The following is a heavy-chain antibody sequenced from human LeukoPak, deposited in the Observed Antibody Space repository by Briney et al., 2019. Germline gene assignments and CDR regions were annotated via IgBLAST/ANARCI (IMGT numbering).Heavy chain of an antibody. J-gene: IGHJ4*02. Sequence: SETLSLTCTVSGGSISSYYWSWIRQPPGKGLEWIGYIHYSGSTNYNPSLKSRVTISVDTSKNQFSLKLSSVTAADTAVYYCAREREMATGYFDYWGQGTLVSVSS. CDR3: AREREMATGYFDY. CDR2: IHYSGST. CDR1: GGSISSYY. D-gene: IGHD5-24*01. V-gene: IGHV4-59*01.